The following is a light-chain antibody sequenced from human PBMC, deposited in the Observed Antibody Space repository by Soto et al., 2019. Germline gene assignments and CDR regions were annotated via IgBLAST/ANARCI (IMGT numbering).Light chain of an antibody. CDR2: DAS. J-gene: IGKJ4*01. CDR1: QSVSYY. Sequence: EIVLTQSPATLSLSPGERATLSCSASQSVSYYLAWYQQKPGQAPRLLIYDASNRATGIPARFSGSGSATDCTLTFSSLEPEDFAVYYCQQRYNWPLTFGGGTKVEIK. V-gene: IGKV3-11*01. CDR3: QQRYNWPLT.